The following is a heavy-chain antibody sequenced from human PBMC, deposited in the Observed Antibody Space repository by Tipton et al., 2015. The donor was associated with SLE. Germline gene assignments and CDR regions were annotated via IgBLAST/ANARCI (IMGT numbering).Heavy chain of an antibody. D-gene: IGHD2-21*02. V-gene: IGHV4-59*01. Sequence: GLVKPSETLSLTCTVSGGSISSYYWSWIRQPPGKGLEWIGYIYYSGSTNYNPSLKSRVTISVDTSKNQFSLKLSFVTAADTAVYYCAREVTAWGFDIWGQGTMVTVSS. CDR2: IYYSGST. CDR1: GGSISSYY. CDR3: AREVTAWGFDI. J-gene: IGHJ3*02.